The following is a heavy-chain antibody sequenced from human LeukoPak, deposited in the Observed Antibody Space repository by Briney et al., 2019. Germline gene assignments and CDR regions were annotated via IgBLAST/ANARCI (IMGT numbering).Heavy chain of an antibody. J-gene: IGHJ6*03. D-gene: IGHD1-1*01. CDR2: FNPRGGRT. CDR3: ARDFSSRGIAASGMLPLTNYYDFSMDV. Sequence: ASVKVSCKPSGYTFTNFYMHWVRQAPGRGFEWMGIFNPRGGRTSYALRFQGRITITRDMSTTTVNMELSSLRSDDTAVYYCARDFSSRGIAASGMLPLTNYYDFSMDVWGQGTTVTVSS. V-gene: IGHV1-46*01. CDR1: GYTFTNFY.